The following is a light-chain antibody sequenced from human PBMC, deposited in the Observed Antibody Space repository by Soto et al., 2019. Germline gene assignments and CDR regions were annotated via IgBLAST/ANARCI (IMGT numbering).Light chain of an antibody. CDR1: QSLVYGDGNTY. V-gene: IGKV2-30*01. CDR3: MQGTYWPRLT. CDR2: KVS. J-gene: IGKJ4*01. Sequence: DVVMTQSPLSLPVTLGQPASISCRSSQSLVYGDGNTYLNWFHQRPGQSPRRLIYKVSNRDSGVPDRFSGSGSGTDFTLKISRAEAEDVGVYYCMQGTYWPRLTFGGGTKVEIK.